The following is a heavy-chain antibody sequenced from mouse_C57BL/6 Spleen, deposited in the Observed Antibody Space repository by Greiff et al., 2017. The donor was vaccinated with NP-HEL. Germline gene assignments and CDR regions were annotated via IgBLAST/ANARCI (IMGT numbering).Heavy chain of an antibody. CDR2: IRNKANGYTT. CDR1: GFTFTDYY. V-gene: IGHV7-3*01. J-gene: IGHJ4*01. Sequence: EVQRVESGGGLVQPGGSLSLSCAASGFTFTDYYMSWVRQPPGKALEWLGFIRNKANGYTTEYSASVKGRFTISRDNSQSILYLQMNALRAEDSATYYCASSPYYYAMDYWGQGTSVTVSS. CDR3: ASSPYYYAMDY.